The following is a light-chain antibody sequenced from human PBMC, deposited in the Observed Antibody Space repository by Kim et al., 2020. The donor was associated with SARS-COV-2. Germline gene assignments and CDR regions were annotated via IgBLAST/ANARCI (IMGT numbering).Light chain of an antibody. CDR1: SSAVGSYNL. J-gene: IGLJ1*01. Sequence: QSALTQPASVSWSPGQSITISCTGTSSAVGSYNLVSWYQQHPGKAPKLMINEVSKRPSGVSNLFSVSKSGNTDSLTISGLQAEDEADYYCCTYAGSRTYVFGTWTKVTVL. CDR2: EVS. CDR3: CTYAGSRTYV. V-gene: IGLV2-23*02.